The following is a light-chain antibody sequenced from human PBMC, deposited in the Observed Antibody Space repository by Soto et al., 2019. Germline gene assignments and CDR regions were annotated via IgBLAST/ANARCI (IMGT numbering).Light chain of an antibody. CDR2: GVT. V-gene: IGLV2-14*01. J-gene: IGLJ2*01. Sequence: QSVLTQPASVSGSPGQSITISCTGSNSDIGGYNSVSWYQQHPGKAPKLLIFGVTNRPSGVSDRFSGSKSGNTASLTISAHQAEDEADYYCTSYTSVTIVVFGGGTKVTVL. CDR1: NSDIGGYNS. CDR3: TSYTSVTIVV.